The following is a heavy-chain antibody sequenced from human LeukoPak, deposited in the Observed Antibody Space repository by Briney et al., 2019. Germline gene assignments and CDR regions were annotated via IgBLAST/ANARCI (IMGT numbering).Heavy chain of an antibody. CDR2: IYTSGST. Sequence: SQTLSLTCTVSGGSISSGSYYWSWIRQPAGKGLEWIGRIYTSGSTNYNPSLKSRVTISVDTSKNQFSLKLSSVTAADTAVYYCARDRPDYGSGSYYSVDYWGQGTPVTVSS. CDR1: GGSISSGSYY. CDR3: ARDRPDYGSGSYYSVDY. D-gene: IGHD3-10*01. V-gene: IGHV4-61*02. J-gene: IGHJ4*02.